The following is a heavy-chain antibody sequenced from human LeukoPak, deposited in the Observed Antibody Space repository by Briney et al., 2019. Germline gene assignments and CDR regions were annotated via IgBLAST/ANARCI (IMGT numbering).Heavy chain of an antibody. CDR3: AKASWVSSTGAVR. Sequence: GGSLRLSCAASGFSFSSFAMSWVRQGPARGLEWVSSIRGIGETFYADSVQGRFTLSSDSCRNTVYFQLNNLRVEDTAIYYCAKASWVSSTGAVRWGQGTLVTVSS. V-gene: IGHV3-23*01. CDR2: IRGIGET. CDR1: GFSFSSFA. J-gene: IGHJ4*02. D-gene: IGHD1-14*01.